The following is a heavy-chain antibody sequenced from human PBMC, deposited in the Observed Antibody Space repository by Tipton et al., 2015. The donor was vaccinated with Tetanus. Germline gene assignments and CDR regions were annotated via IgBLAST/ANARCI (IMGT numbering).Heavy chain of an antibody. D-gene: IGHD2-21*01. CDR3: ARGTSRIVYYFDY. J-gene: IGHJ4*02. Sequence: SLRLSCSTSGFTFSTYGMHWVRLAPGKGLEWVAVIWYDGSNKYYADSVKGRFTISRDNSKNTLYLQMNSLRAGDTAVYYCARGTSRIVYYFDYWGQGTLVTVSS. CDR2: IWYDGSNK. V-gene: IGHV3-33*01. CDR1: GFTFSTYG.